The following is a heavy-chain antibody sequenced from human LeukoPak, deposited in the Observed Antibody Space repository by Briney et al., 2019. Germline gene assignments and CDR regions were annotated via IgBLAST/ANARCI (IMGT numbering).Heavy chain of an antibody. Sequence: SGGSLRLSCAASGFTFNSYAMRWVRQAPGKGLEWVSGISVSGDYTDYADSVKGRFTISRDNSKDTLFLQMNSLRAEDTAVYYCAKVKDGYIDYWGQGTLVTVSS. CDR1: GFTFNSYA. CDR3: AKVKDGYIDY. J-gene: IGHJ4*02. V-gene: IGHV3-23*01. D-gene: IGHD5-24*01. CDR2: ISVSGDYT.